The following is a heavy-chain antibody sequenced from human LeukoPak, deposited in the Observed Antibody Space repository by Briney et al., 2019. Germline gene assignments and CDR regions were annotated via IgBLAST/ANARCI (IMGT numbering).Heavy chain of an antibody. J-gene: IGHJ5*02. Sequence: PSETLSLTCTVSTYSISSSSYYWGWIRQPPGKGLEWIGSIYYSGSTYYNPSLKGRVTISVDTSKNQFSLKLSSVTAADTAVYYCARDAGYCSGGSCVGEFDPWGQGTLVTVSS. CDR3: ARDAGYCSGGSCVGEFDP. CDR1: TYSISSSSYY. CDR2: IYYSGST. D-gene: IGHD2-15*01. V-gene: IGHV4-39*07.